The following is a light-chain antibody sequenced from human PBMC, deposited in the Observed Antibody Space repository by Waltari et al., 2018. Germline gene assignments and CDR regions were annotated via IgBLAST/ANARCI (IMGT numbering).Light chain of an antibody. CDR1: QSVSSY. J-gene: IGKJ2*01. V-gene: IGKV3-11*01. CDR2: DAS. CDR3: QQRSNWPPRYT. Sequence: EIVLTQSPATLSLSPGARATLSCRASQSVSSYLAWYQQKPCQAPRLLIYDASNRATGIPARFSGSGSGTDFTLTISSLEPEDFAVYYCQQRSNWPPRYTFGQGTKLEIK.